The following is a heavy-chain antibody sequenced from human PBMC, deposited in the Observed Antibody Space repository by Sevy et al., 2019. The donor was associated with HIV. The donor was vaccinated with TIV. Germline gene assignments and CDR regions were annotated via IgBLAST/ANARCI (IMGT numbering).Heavy chain of an antibody. CDR3: ARTLRGNFETRATAFNI. D-gene: IGHD1-7*01. CDR2: TYHSGNT. J-gene: IGHJ3*02. CDR1: GYSISSDDY. Sequence: SETLSLTCAVSGYSISSDDYWVWIRQPPGKGLEWIGNTYHSGNTYYNPSLKSRVTMSLDTSMNQFSLRLPSVTAADPAGYYSARTLRGNFETRATAFNIWGQGKMVTVSS. V-gene: IGHV4-38-2*01.